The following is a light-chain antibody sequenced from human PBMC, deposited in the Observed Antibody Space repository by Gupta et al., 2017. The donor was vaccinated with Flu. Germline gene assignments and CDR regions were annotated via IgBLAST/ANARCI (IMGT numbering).Light chain of an antibody. CDR3: MQALQTPYS. CDR2: LGS. V-gene: IGKV2-28*01. Sequence: DIVMTQSPLSLPVTPGEPASISCRSSQSLLHSNGYNYLDWYLQKPGQSPQLLIYLGSNRASGVPDRFSVSGSGTDFTLKISRVDAEDVGVYYCMQALQTPYSFGQGTKLEIK. J-gene: IGKJ2*03. CDR1: QSLLHSNGYNY.